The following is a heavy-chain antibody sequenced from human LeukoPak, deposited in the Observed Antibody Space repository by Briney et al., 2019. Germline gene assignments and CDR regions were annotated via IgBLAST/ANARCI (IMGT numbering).Heavy chain of an antibody. CDR3: ARPGGYSSSWYDFDY. J-gene: IGHJ4*02. CDR2: IYYSGST. CDR1: GGSISSSSYY. V-gene: IGHV4-39*01. D-gene: IGHD6-13*01. Sequence: SETLSLTCTVSGGSISSSSYYWGWIRQPPGKGLEWIGSIYYSGSTYYNPSLKSRVTISVDTSKNQFSLKLSSVTAADTAVYYCARPGGYSSSWYDFDYWGQGTLVTASS.